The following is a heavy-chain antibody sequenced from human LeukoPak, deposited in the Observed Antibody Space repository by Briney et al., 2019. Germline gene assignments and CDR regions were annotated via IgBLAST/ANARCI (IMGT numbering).Heavy chain of an antibody. Sequence: PGGSLRLSCAASGFTFYIYGISWVRQAPGKGLEWVSAISGSGSTYYADSVKGRFTISRDNAKNSLYLQMNSLRAEDTALYYCAKDRGPRFLYMAVWGKGTTVTVSS. D-gene: IGHD3-10*01. CDR1: GFTFYIYG. CDR2: ISGSGST. J-gene: IGHJ6*03. V-gene: IGHV3-23*01. CDR3: AKDRGPRFLYMAV.